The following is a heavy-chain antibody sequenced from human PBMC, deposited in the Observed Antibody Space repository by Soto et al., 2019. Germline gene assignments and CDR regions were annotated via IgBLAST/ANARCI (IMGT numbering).Heavy chain of an antibody. Sequence: QVQLQESGPGLVKPSQTLSLTCTVSGGSISSGGYYWSWIRQHPGKGLEWIGYIYYSGSTYYNPSLKSRVTISVDTSKNQFSLKLRSVTAADTAVYYCARGWDIVVVPAAMLGAFDLWGQGTMVTVSS. D-gene: IGHD2-2*01. V-gene: IGHV4-31*03. CDR3: ARGWDIVVVPAAMLGAFDL. CDR1: GGSISSGGYY. CDR2: IYYSGST. J-gene: IGHJ3*01.